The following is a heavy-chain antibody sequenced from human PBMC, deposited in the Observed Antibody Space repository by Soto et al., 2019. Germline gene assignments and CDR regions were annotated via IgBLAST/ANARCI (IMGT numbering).Heavy chain of an antibody. CDR2: IYYSGRT. Sequence: QMQLQESGPGLVKPSQTLSLTCTVSGGSTRSGGHYWTWIRPLPGQGLEWIGYIYYSGRTYYSPSLQSRLTISVDTSQNQFSLRLTSVTAADTAVYYCVVGLEDVVGGQLDYWGQGALVTVSS. CDR3: VVGLEDVVGGQLDY. J-gene: IGHJ4*02. V-gene: IGHV4-31*03. CDR1: GGSTRSGGHY. D-gene: IGHD2-15*01.